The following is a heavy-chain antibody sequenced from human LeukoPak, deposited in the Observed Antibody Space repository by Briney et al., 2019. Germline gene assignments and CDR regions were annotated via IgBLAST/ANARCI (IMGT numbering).Heavy chain of an antibody. V-gene: IGHV3-23*01. Sequence: PGGSLRLSCAASGFTFSSYAMSWVRQAPGKGLEWVSGISGSGGSTYYADSVKGRFTISRDNSKNTLYLQMNSLRAEDTAVYYCAKDLVPRYDSSGYQLGNWGQGTLVTVSS. CDR2: ISGSGGST. CDR1: GFTFSSYA. D-gene: IGHD3-22*01. CDR3: AKDLVPRYDSSGYQLGN. J-gene: IGHJ4*02.